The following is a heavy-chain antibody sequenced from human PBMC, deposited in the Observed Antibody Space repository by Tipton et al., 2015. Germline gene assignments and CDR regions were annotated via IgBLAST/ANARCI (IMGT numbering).Heavy chain of an antibody. J-gene: IGHJ4*02. CDR3: ARDSSSLYTGTYFFAD. D-gene: IGHD1-26*01. CDR2: IFHSGTT. Sequence: LSLTCTVSGGSISSDYWTWLRQPPGRGLEWIGNIFHSGTTNYNPSLRSRVTISIDTSNNQFSLRLTSVTAADPAVYYCARDSSSLYTGTYFFADWGRGTLVTVSS. V-gene: IGHV4-59*01. CDR1: GGSISSDY.